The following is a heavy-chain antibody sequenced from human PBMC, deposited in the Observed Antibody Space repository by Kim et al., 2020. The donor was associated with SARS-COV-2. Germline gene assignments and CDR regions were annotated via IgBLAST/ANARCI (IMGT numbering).Heavy chain of an antibody. J-gene: IGHJ4*02. V-gene: IGHV4-34*01. D-gene: IGHD6-19*01. CDR3: ARGSGNIAVAGLYYFDY. Sequence: SETLSLTCAVYGGSFSGYYWSWIRQPPGKGLEWIGEINHSGSTNYNPSLKSRVTISVDTSKNQFSLKLSSVTAADTAVYYCARGSGNIAVAGLYYFDYWGQGTLVTVSS. CDR2: INHSGST. CDR1: GGSFSGYY.